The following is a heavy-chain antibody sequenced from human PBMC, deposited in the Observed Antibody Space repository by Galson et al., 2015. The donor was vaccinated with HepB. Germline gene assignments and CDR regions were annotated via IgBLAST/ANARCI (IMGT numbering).Heavy chain of an antibody. J-gene: IGHJ4*02. CDR3: ARGVDLYGLGSHSDY. V-gene: IGHV3-7*03. CDR2: IKQDGSEK. D-gene: IGHD3-10*01. Sequence: SLRLSCAASGFIFSSHWMSWVRQAPGKGLEWVANIKQDGSEKNYGGSMKGRITISRDNARNSLYLQMNSLRVEDTAVYHCARGVDLYGLGSHSDYWGQGILVTVSS. CDR1: GFIFSSHW.